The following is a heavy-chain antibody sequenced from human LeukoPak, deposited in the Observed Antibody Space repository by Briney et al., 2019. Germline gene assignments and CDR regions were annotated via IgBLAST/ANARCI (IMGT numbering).Heavy chain of an antibody. D-gene: IGHD2-2*01. Sequence: PSETLSLTCTVSGGSISSYYWSWIRQPPGKGLEWIGYIYYSGSTNYNPSLKSRVTISVDTSKNQFSLKLSSVTAADTAVYYCARGASVVVPAAILSHYFDYWGQGTLVTVSS. CDR3: ARGASVVVPAAILSHYFDY. CDR1: GGSISSYY. J-gene: IGHJ4*02. CDR2: IYYSGST. V-gene: IGHV4-59*01.